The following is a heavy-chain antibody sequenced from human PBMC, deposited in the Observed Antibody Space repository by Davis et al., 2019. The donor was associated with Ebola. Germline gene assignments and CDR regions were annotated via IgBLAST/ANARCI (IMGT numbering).Heavy chain of an antibody. J-gene: IGHJ4*02. CDR1: GFTFGAYA. D-gene: IGHD3-10*01. Sequence: GESLKISCTASGFTFGAYAMSWFRQAPGKGLEWVGFIRSKAYGGTTEYAASVKGRFTISRDDSKSIAYLQMNSLKTEDTAVYYCTRGLVWGVASNYFDYWGQGTLVTVTS. CDR2: IRSKAYGGTT. CDR3: TRGLVWGVASNYFDY. V-gene: IGHV3-49*03.